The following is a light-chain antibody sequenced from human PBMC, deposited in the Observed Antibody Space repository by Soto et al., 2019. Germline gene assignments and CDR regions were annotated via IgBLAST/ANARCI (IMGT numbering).Light chain of an antibody. CDR3: QQRGNWPSIT. CDR1: QSVSNY. V-gene: IGKV3-11*01. J-gene: IGKJ5*01. CDR2: DAS. Sequence: EIVLTQSPATLSLSPGERATLSCRASQSVSNYLAWYQQKPGQAPRLLIYDASNRATGIPTRFSGSGSGTYFTLTISSLEPEDFAVYYCQQRGNWPSITFGQGTRLEIK.